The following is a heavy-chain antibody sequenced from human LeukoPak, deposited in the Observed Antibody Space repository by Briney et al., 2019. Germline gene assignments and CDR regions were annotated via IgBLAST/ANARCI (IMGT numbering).Heavy chain of an antibody. J-gene: IGHJ4*02. D-gene: IGHD6-19*01. Sequence: SETLSLTCTVFGGSISSYYWNWIRQPPGKGLEWIGNIYYSGSTNYNPSLKSRVTISVDTSKNQFSLRLSSVTAADTAVYYCASNKGQWLFSDWGQGTLVTVSS. CDR1: GGSISSYY. CDR3: ASNKGQWLFSD. V-gene: IGHV4-59*08. CDR2: IYYSGST.